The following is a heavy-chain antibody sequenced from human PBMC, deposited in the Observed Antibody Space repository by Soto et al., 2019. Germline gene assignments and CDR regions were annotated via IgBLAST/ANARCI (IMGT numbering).Heavy chain of an antibody. J-gene: IGHJ3*02. CDR2: IIPISGTA. CDR1: RGAFRSYA. D-gene: IGHD3-22*01. V-gene: IGHV1-69*13. CDR3: ARERFITVRDAFDI. Sequence: SSVKVSCKASRGAFRSYAMRWVREAPGQGLEWMGGIIPISGTANYEQKFQGRVTITADESTSTAYMELSSLGSEDTAEYYCARERFITVRDAFDIWAQGTMVTVS.